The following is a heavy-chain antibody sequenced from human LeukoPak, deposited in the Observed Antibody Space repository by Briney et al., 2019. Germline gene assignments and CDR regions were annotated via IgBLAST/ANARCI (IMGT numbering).Heavy chain of an antibody. V-gene: IGHV3-30*02. CDR2: MRYDGSIK. CDR1: DFTFSIYG. Sequence: GGSLRLSCAASDFTFSIYGMHWVRQTPGKGLEWVAFMRYDGSIKYYADSVKGRFTISRDNSKNTVYLQMNSLRPDDTAVYYCTRASGSGSYYEDWFDPWGQGTLVTVSS. D-gene: IGHD3-10*01. J-gene: IGHJ5*02. CDR3: TRASGSGSYYEDWFDP.